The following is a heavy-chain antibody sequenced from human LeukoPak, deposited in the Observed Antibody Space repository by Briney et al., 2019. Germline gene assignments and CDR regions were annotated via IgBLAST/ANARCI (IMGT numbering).Heavy chain of an antibody. CDR1: GGSISSYY. Sequence: SETLSLTCTVSGGSISSYYWSWIRQPAGKGLEWIGRIYTSGSTSYNPSLKSRVTISVDTSKNQFSLKLSSVTAADTAVYYFARVGYVCGGDCYWEDYWGQGPLVPVSS. D-gene: IGHD2-21*02. CDR3: ARVGYVCGGDCYWEDY. J-gene: IGHJ4*02. V-gene: IGHV4-4*07. CDR2: IYTSGST.